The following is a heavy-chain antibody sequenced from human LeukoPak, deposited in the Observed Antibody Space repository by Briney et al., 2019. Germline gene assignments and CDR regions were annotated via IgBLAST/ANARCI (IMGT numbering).Heavy chain of an antibody. Sequence: GGSLRLSCAASGFTFSRYWMSWVREAPGKGRECVANIKQVGSEKYYVDSVKGRFPITRDNAKNSLYLQMNSLRAEDAAVYYCARDRPRIRFLESKEKGGYFDYWGQGTLVTVSS. V-gene: IGHV3-7*01. J-gene: IGHJ4*02. CDR2: IKQVGSEK. D-gene: IGHD3-3*01. CDR1: GFTFSRYW. CDR3: ARDRPRIRFLESKEKGGYFDY.